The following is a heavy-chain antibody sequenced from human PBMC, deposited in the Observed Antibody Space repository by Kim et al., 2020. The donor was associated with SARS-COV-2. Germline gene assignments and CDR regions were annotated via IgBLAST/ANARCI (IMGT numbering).Heavy chain of an antibody. CDR3: ARDAFFPVC. CDR2: ISSSGSTI. V-gene: IGHV3-48*03. J-gene: IGHJ4*02. CDR1: GFTFSSYE. D-gene: IGHD3-16*01. Sequence: GGSLRLSCAASGFTFSSYEMNWVRQAPGKGLEWVSNISSSGSTIYYADSVKGRFTISRDNAKNSLYLQMNSLRAEDTAVYYCARDAFFPVCWGQGTLVTVSS.